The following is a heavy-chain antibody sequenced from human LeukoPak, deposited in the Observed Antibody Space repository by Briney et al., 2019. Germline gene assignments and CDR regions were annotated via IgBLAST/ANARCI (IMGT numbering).Heavy chain of an antibody. J-gene: IGHJ4*02. D-gene: IGHD3-22*01. CDR2: IYYTGRT. CDR3: ARLLYDRSGYYYFDY. CDR1: GGSISSGGYS. V-gene: IGHV4-30-2*03. Sequence: SETLSLTCAVSGGSISSGGYSWSWIRQPPGKGLEWIGTIYYTGRTYDNPSLKSRVTVSVDTSKNQFSLKLSSVTAADTAVYYCARLLYDRSGYYYFDYWGQGTLVTVSS.